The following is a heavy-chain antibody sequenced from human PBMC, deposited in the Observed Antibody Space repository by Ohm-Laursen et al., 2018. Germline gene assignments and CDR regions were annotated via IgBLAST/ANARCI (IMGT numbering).Heavy chain of an antibody. V-gene: IGHV4-59*07. CDR3: ARGYSSGWPSWFDP. CDR2: IYYSGNT. Sequence: SDTLSLTCTVSGGSISSFYWSWIRQPPGKGLEWIGYIYYSGNTNYNPSLKSRVTMSVDTSKNQFSLKLSSVTAADTAVYYCARGYSSGWPSWFDPWGQGTLVTVSS. D-gene: IGHD6-19*01. CDR1: GGSISSFY. J-gene: IGHJ5*02.